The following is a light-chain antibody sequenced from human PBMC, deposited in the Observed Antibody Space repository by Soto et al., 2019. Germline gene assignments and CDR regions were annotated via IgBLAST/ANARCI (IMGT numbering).Light chain of an antibody. V-gene: IGKV1-9*01. CDR1: QGISNY. CDR2: DAS. J-gene: IGKJ5*01. CDR3: QQLNNYPIT. Sequence: DIQLTQYPPSLSASVGDRVTITCRASQGISNYLAWYQQEPGKAPKLLIYDASTLQSGVPSRFSGSGSGTEFTLTISSLQPEDFATYYCQQLNNYPITFGQGTRLEIK.